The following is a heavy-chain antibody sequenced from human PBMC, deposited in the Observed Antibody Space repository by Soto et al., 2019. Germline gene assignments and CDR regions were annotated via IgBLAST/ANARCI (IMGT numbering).Heavy chain of an antibody. CDR3: AAGDSSGYYGG. CDR1: GLTFTSSS. J-gene: IGHJ4*02. D-gene: IGHD3-22*01. V-gene: IGHV1-58*01. Sequence: SAKVSCKDSGLTFTSSSVQWVRQARGQRLEWIGWITVGSGNTNYAQKFQERVSITRDMSTSTAYMELSNLRSEDTAVYYCAAGDSSGYYGGWGQGTQVTVSS. CDR2: ITVGSGNT.